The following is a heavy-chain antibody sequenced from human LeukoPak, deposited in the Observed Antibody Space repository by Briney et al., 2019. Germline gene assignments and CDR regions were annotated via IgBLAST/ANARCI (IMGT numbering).Heavy chain of an antibody. Sequence: KPSETLSLTCAVSGGSISSGGYSWSWIRQPPGKGLEWIGYIYHSGSTYYNPSLKSRVTISVDRSKNQFSLKLSSVTAADTAVYYCARLTTVTTGWFDPWGQGTLVTVSS. D-gene: IGHD4-17*01. CDR2: IYHSGST. CDR3: ARLTTVTTGWFDP. J-gene: IGHJ5*02. CDR1: GGSISSGGYS. V-gene: IGHV4-30-2*01.